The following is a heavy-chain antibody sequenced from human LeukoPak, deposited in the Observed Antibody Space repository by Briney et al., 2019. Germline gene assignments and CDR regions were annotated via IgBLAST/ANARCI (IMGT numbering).Heavy chain of an antibody. Sequence: SETLSLTCTVSGGSISSGTYYWSWIRQPAGKGLEWIGSIYYSGSTYYNPSLKSRVTISVDTSKNQFSLKLSSVTAADTAVYYCARTRYYYNSRSYGAPYYFDYWGQGTLVTVSS. CDR2: IYYSGST. CDR3: ARTRYYYNSRSYGAPYYFDY. J-gene: IGHJ4*02. V-gene: IGHV4-39*01. CDR1: GGSISSGTYY. D-gene: IGHD3-10*01.